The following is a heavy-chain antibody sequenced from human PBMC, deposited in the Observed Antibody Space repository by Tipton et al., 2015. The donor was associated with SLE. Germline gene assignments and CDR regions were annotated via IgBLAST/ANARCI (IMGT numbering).Heavy chain of an antibody. J-gene: IGHJ4*02. V-gene: IGHV4-4*02. CDR3: ARAPGLAAAGGGF. D-gene: IGHD6-13*01. CDR1: GFTISSSHW. Sequence: SLRLSCAASGFTISSSHWWSWVRQSPGKGLEWIGEVYHSGSTNYNPSLKSRVTISVDKSKNQFSLKLTSVTAADTAVYYCARAPGLAAAGGGFWGQGTLITVSS. CDR2: VYHSGST.